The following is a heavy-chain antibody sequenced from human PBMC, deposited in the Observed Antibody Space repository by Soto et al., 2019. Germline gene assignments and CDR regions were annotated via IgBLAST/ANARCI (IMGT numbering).Heavy chain of an antibody. CDR3: AREDYYGSGSYPGIDY. CDR2: IWYDGSNK. D-gene: IGHD3-10*01. CDR1: GFTFSGYG. J-gene: IGHJ4*02. V-gene: IGHV3-33*01. Sequence: GGSLRLSCAASGFTFSGYGMHWVRQAPGKGLEWVAVIWYDGSNKYYADSVKGRFTISRDNSKNTLYLQMNSLRAEDTAVYYCAREDYYGSGSYPGIDYWGQGTLVTVSS.